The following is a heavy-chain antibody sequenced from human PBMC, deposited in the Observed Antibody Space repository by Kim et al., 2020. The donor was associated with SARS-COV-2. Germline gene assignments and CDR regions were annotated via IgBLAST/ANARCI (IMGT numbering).Heavy chain of an antibody. Sequence: GGSLRLSCAASGFTFSSYSMNWVRQAPGKGLEWGSYISSSSSTIYYADSVKGRFTISRDNAKNSLYLQMNSLRDEDTAVYYCARDRGYYDFWSGKRGERGIDYWGQGTLVTVSS. CDR3: ARDRGYYDFWSGKRGERGIDY. CDR1: GFTFSSYS. V-gene: IGHV3-48*02. D-gene: IGHD3-3*01. J-gene: IGHJ4*02. CDR2: ISSSSSTI.